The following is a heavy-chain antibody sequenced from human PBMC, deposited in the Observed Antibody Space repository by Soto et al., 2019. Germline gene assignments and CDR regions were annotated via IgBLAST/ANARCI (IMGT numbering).Heavy chain of an antibody. CDR1: GFTFSSYA. D-gene: IGHD6-19*01. J-gene: IGHJ6*02. CDR3: AKDSIAVAAYYYYGMDV. V-gene: IGHV3-23*01. CDR2: ISVSGGST. Sequence: GGSLRLSCAASGFTFSSYAMSWVRQAPGKGLEWVSAISVSGGSTYYADSVKGRFTISRDNSKNTLYLQMNSLRAEDTAVYYCAKDSIAVAAYYYYGMDVWGQGTTVTVSS.